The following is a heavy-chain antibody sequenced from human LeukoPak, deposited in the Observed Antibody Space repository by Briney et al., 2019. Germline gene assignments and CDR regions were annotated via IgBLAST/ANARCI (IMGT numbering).Heavy chain of an antibody. D-gene: IGHD3-22*01. CDR1: GFTFSDYY. Sequence: GGSLRLSCAASGFTFSDYYMSWIRQAPGKGLEWVSYISSSGSTIYYADSVKGRFTISRDNAKSSLYLQMNSLRAEDTAVYYCARDSPYYYDSSGPRDYWGQGTLVTVSS. CDR2: ISSSGSTI. J-gene: IGHJ4*02. V-gene: IGHV3-11*04. CDR3: ARDSPYYYDSSGPRDY.